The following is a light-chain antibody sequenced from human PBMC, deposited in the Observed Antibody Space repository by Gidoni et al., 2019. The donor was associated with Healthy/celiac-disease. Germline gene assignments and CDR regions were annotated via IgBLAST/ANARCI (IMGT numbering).Light chain of an antibody. CDR3: HHSNSYPQT. J-gene: IGKJ1*01. CDR2: HAS. Sequence: IQLTQSPSPLSAAVGDRVTITCRTSQGINSALAWYQQKPGKAPDLLIYHASTLESGVPSRFSGSGAGTDFTLTISSLQPEDFATYYCHHSNSYPQTFGQGTKVEIK. CDR1: QGINSA. V-gene: IGKV1-13*02.